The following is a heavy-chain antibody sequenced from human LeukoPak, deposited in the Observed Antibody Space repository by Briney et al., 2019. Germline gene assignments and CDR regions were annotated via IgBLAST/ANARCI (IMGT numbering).Heavy chain of an antibody. CDR1: GYSFSSYW. D-gene: IGHD1-14*01. CDR2: IYPGDSNT. J-gene: IGHJ3*02. Sequence: GESLKISCQGFGYSFSSYWIGGGRQVPGKGVEGMGIIYPGDSNTRYSPSFQGQFTISADKSISTAYLQWSSLKASDTGMYYCASPAGITSNDPFDIWGQGTMVTVSS. CDR3: ASPAGITSNDPFDI. V-gene: IGHV5-51*01.